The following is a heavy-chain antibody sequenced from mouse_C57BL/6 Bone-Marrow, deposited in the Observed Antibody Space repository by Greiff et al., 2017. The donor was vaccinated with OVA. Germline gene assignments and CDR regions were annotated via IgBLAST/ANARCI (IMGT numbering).Heavy chain of an antibody. V-gene: IGHV1-62-2*01. Sequence: VMLVESGAELVKPGASVKLSCKASGYTFTEYTIHWVKQRPGQGLEWIGWFYPGSGSTKYHEKFKDKATLTADKSSSTVYMELSRLTPDDSAVYFCARHEGLRSSYFDDWGQGTTLTVSS. CDR2: FYPGSGST. J-gene: IGHJ2*01. D-gene: IGHD6-1*01. CDR1: GYTFTEYT. CDR3: ARHEGLRSSYFDD.